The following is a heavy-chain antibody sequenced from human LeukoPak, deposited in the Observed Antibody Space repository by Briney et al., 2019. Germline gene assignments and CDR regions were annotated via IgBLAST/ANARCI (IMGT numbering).Heavy chain of an antibody. V-gene: IGHV1-18*01. D-gene: IGHD5-24*01. Sequence: ASVKVSCKASGYTFTSYGISWVRQAPGQGLEWMGWISAYNGNTNYAQKLQGRVTMTTDTSTSTAYMELRSLRSDDTAVYYCARTGRDGYTGVPHDYWGQGTLVTVSS. CDR3: ARTGRDGYTGVPHDY. CDR1: GYTFTSYG. J-gene: IGHJ4*02. CDR2: ISAYNGNT.